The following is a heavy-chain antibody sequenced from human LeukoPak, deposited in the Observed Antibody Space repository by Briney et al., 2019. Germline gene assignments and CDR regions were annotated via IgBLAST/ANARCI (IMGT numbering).Heavy chain of an antibody. CDR2: ISYDGSNE. J-gene: IGHJ4*02. Sequence: GGSLRLSCAASGFTFSSYAMHWVRQAPGKGLEWVAVISYDGSNEYYADSVKGRFTISRDNSKNTLYLQMNSLRAEDTAVYYCARPRYYYDSSGYFDYWGQGTLVTVSS. D-gene: IGHD3-22*01. V-gene: IGHV3-30-3*01. CDR3: ARPRYYYDSSGYFDY. CDR1: GFTFSSYA.